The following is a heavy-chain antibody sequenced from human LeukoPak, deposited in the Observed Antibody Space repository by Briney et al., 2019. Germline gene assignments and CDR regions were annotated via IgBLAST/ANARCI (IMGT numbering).Heavy chain of an antibody. J-gene: IGHJ5*02. Sequence: SVKVSRKASGGTFSSYAISWVRQAPGQGLEWMGRIIPIFGTANYAQKFQGRVTITTDESTSTAYMELSSLRSEDTAVYYCARAGSLSVPAYNWFDPWGQGTLVTVSS. V-gene: IGHV1-69*05. CDR1: GGTFSSYA. CDR3: ARAGSLSVPAYNWFDP. CDR2: IIPIFGTA. D-gene: IGHD3-10*01.